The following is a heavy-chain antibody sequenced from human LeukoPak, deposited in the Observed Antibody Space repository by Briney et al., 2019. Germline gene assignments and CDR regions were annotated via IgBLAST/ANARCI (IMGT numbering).Heavy chain of an antibody. CDR3: AKGGLRLRYFDWPDY. D-gene: IGHD3-9*01. V-gene: IGHV3-11*04. CDR2: ISSSGSTI. J-gene: IGHJ4*02. Sequence: GGSLRLSCAASGFTFSDYYMSWIRQAPGKGLEWVSYISSSGSTIYYADAVKGRFTISRDTSKNTLFLQMNNLRAEDTAVYYCAKGGLRLRYFDWPDYWGQGTLVTVSS. CDR1: GFTFSDYY.